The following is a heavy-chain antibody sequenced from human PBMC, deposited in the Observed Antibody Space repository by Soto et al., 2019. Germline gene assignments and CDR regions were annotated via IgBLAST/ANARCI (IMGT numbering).Heavy chain of an antibody. CDR2: IYWDDDK. V-gene: IGHV2-5*02. Sequence: QITLKESGPTLVKPTQTLTLTCTFSGFSLSTSGVGVGWIRQPPGKALEWLALIYWDDDKRSTPSLKSRLTNTQDTSKNQVVLTMTNMDPVDTATYYCAHRRRYYDSSGYYYLDYWGQGTLVTVSS. J-gene: IGHJ4*02. CDR1: GFSLSTSGVG. D-gene: IGHD3-22*01. CDR3: AHRRRYYDSSGYYYLDY.